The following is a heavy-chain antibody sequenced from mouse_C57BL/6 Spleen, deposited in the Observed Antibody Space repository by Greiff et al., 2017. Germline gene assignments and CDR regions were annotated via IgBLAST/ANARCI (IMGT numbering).Heavy chain of an antibody. D-gene: IGHD4-1*01. J-gene: IGHJ4*01. CDR1: GYAFSSSW. V-gene: IGHV1-82*01. Sequence: VQLQESGPELVKPGASVKISCKASGYAFSSSWMNWVKQRPGKGLEWIGRIYPGDGDTNYNGKFKGKATLTADKSSSTAYMQLSSLTSEDSAVYFCARAGTLYYAMDYWGQGTSVTVSS. CDR2: IYPGDGDT. CDR3: ARAGTLYYAMDY.